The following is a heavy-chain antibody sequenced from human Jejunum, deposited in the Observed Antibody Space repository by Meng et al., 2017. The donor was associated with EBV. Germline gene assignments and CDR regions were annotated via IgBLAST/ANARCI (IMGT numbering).Heavy chain of an antibody. D-gene: IGHD5-24*01. CDR2: ISGTGGST. CDR3: VRDGYNYIPFDY. V-gene: IGHV3-23*01. J-gene: IGHJ4*02. CDR1: GFILSSFA. Sequence: RLECGVGVVNPGCLLLLSCAASGFILSSFAMSCVRQAPGKGLEWVSHISGTGGSTYYADSVKGRFTASRANSKNTLYLQMNSLRADDTAVYYCVRDGYNYIPFDYWGQGTLVTVSS.